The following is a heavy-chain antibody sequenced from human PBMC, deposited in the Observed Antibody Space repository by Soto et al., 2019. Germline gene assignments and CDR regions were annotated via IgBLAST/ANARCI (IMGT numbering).Heavy chain of an antibody. D-gene: IGHD6-6*01. J-gene: IGHJ4*02. Sequence: GGSLRLSCAASGFTFNSHAISWVRQAPGKGLEWVSVISTTNKPYYADSVKGRFTISRDNSQNTVYLQMNSLRGEDTALYYCAKKWLYSSSPSDFWGQGTLVTVSS. CDR2: ISTTNKP. CDR3: AKKWLYSSSPSDF. CDR1: GFTFNSHA. V-gene: IGHV3-23*01.